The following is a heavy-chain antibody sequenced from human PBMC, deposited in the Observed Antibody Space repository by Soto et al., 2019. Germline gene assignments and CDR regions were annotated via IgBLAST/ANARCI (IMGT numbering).Heavy chain of an antibody. CDR1: GFTFSDYY. V-gene: IGHV3-11*01. Sequence: GGSLRLSCAASGFTFSDYYMTWIRQAPGKGLECLSYISNSGGTIYYADSVKGRFTISRDNAKNSLYLQMNSLRAEDTAVYYCARGGGRGSAFDVWGQWTMVTVSS. J-gene: IGHJ3*01. CDR2: ISNSGGTI. CDR3: ARGGGRGSAFDV. D-gene: IGHD3-10*01.